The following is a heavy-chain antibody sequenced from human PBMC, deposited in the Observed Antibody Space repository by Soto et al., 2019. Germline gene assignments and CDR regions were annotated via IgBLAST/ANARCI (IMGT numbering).Heavy chain of an antibody. Sequence: PSETLSLTCTVPGGSISSGDYYWSWIRQPPGKGLEWIGYIYYSGSTYYNPSLKSRVTISVDTSKNQFSLKLSSVTAADTAVYYCARDRPASYGSGSYYNSNWFDPWGQGTLVTVSS. CDR1: GGSISSGDYY. V-gene: IGHV4-30-4*01. CDR3: ARDRPASYGSGSYYNSNWFDP. CDR2: IYYSGST. D-gene: IGHD3-10*01. J-gene: IGHJ5*02.